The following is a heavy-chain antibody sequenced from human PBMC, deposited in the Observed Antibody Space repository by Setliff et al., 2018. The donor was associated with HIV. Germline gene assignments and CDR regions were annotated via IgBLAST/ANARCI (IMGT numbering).Heavy chain of an antibody. CDR2: IYPNGFA. CDR3: ARHICGTTACYAVDV. CDR1: GDSITGRW. V-gene: IGHV4-59*11. D-gene: IGHD2-2*01. Sequence: PSETLSLTCTVSGDSITGRWLSWIRHPPGKGLEWTGNIYPNGFANYNPSLKSRLTISVDTSKNQVSLTLSSVTPADTAVYYCARHICGTTACYAVDVWGPGTMVTVSS. J-gene: IGHJ3*01.